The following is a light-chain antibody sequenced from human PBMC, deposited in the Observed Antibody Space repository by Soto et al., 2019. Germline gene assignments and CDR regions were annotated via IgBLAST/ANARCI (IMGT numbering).Light chain of an antibody. CDR3: QQYNNWPPFT. J-gene: IGKJ3*01. CDR2: GAS. CDR1: QSVSSN. Sequence: EIVMTQSPATLSVSPGERATLSCRASQSVSSNLAWYQQKPGQAPRLLIYGASTRATGIPARFSGSGSGTEFTLTISSLQSEDFAVYYCQQYNNWPPFTXGX. V-gene: IGKV3-15*01.